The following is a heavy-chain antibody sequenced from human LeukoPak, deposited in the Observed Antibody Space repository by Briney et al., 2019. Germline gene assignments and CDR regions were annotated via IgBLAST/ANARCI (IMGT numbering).Heavy chain of an antibody. D-gene: IGHD2-2*01. CDR2: IHPNSGGT. V-gene: IGHV1-2*02. CDR3: TTCLNGAGQPVAIYYYGMDV. J-gene: IGHJ6*02. CDR1: GYTFTGYF. Sequence: ASVKVSCKAFGYTFTGYFMHWVRQAPGQGLEWIGWIHPNSGGTKYAQKFQGRVTMTRDTSISTAYMELSSLRSEDTAVYYCTTCLNGAGQPVAIYYYGMDVWGQGTTVTVSS.